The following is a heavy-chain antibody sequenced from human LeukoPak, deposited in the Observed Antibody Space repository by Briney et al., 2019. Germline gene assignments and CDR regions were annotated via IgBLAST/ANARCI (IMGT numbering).Heavy chain of an antibody. CDR2: IYSGGNT. CDR3: ARELRHSSGWYYYYYYMDV. D-gene: IGHD6-19*01. Sequence: PGGSLRLSCAASGLTVSSNCMSWVRQAPGKGLEWVSFIYSGGNTYYADSVKGRFTISRDNSKNTVHLQMNSLRAEDTAMYYCARELRHSSGWYYYYYYMDVWGKGTTVTVSS. V-gene: IGHV3-53*01. CDR1: GLTVSSNC. J-gene: IGHJ6*03.